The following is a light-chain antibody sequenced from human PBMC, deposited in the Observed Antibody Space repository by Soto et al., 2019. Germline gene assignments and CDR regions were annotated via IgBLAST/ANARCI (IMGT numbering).Light chain of an antibody. J-gene: IGLJ1*01. V-gene: IGLV1-51*01. CDR3: GSWDSSLSADV. CDR2: DDN. Sequence: QSVLTQPASVSGSPGQSITISCTGTSSDVGGYNYVSWYQQHPGKAPKLMIYDDNKRPSGIPDRFSGSKSGTSATLGITGFQTGDEADYYCGSWDSSLSADVFGTGTKVTVL. CDR1: SSDVGGYNY.